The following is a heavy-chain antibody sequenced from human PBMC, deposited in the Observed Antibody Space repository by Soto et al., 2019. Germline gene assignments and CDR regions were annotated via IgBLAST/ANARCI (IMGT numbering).Heavy chain of an antibody. Sequence: GGSLRLSCAASGFTFSSYSMNWVRQAPGKGLEWVSSISSSSSYIYYADSVKGRFTISRDNAKNSLYLQMNSLRAEETAVYYCARDANWNDGGGNDYWGQGTLVTVPS. V-gene: IGHV3-21*01. CDR3: ARDANWNDGGGNDY. CDR2: ISSSSSYI. J-gene: IGHJ4*02. D-gene: IGHD1-20*01. CDR1: GFTFSSYS.